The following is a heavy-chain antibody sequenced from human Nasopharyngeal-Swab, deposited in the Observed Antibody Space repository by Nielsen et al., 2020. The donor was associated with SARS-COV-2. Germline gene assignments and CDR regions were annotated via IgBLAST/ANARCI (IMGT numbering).Heavy chain of an antibody. CDR1: GFTFDDYA. J-gene: IGHJ4*02. CDR3: ANFNSGYVI. Sequence: SLKISCAASGFTFDDYAMHWVRQAPGKGLEWVSGISWNSGSIGYADSVKGRFTISRDNAKNSLYLQMNSLRAEDTALYYRANFNSGYVIWGQGTLVTVSS. D-gene: IGHD5-12*01. CDR2: ISWNSGSI. V-gene: IGHV3-9*01.